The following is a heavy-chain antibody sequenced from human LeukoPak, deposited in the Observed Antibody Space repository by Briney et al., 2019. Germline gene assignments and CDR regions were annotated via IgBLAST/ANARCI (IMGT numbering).Heavy chain of an antibody. CDR2: ISYDGSDK. D-gene: IGHD3-22*01. CDR1: AFRFSVYS. Sequence: GGSLRLSCEGSAFRFSVYSMHWVRQVPNKGLDWVAFISYDGSDKKYADSVKGRFTISRDFSKNTVFLHMNSLRAEDTAMYYCARGDDSGYYDYFDYWGQGALVTVSS. CDR3: ARGDDSGYYDYFDY. V-gene: IGHV3-30*14. J-gene: IGHJ4*02.